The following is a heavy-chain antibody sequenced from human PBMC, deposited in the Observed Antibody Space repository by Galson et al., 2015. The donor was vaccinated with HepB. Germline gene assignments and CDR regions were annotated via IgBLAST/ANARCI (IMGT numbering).Heavy chain of an antibody. J-gene: IGHJ4*02. V-gene: IGHV3-30*04. D-gene: IGHD5-18*01. Sequence: SLRLSCAASGFTFSTYAMHWVRQTPGRGLEWLAVLSYDGTNNCYADSVKGRFTISRDNSKNTLYVQMNSLRAEDTAVYYCARSSPGPDHSFHYLDYWGQGTLVTVSS. CDR2: LSYDGTNN. CDR1: GFTFSTYA. CDR3: ARSSPGPDHSFHYLDY.